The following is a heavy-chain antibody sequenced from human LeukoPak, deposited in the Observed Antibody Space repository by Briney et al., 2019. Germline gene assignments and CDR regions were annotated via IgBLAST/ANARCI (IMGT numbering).Heavy chain of an antibody. Sequence: ASVKVSCKASGYIFTGYYMHWMRQAPGQGLEWMGWINPNSGGTNYAQKFQGRVTMTRDTFISTVYMDLSRLRSDDTAVYYCARELWFGEFYFDYWGQGTLVTVSS. CDR3: ARELWFGEFYFDY. CDR1: GYIFTGYY. D-gene: IGHD3-10*01. J-gene: IGHJ4*02. CDR2: INPNSGGT. V-gene: IGHV1-2*02.